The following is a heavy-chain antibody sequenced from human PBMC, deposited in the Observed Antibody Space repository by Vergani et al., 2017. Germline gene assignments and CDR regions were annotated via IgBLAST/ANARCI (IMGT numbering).Heavy chain of an antibody. Sequence: QVQLVQSVTEVEKPGASVKVSCKASGYTFTGYYIHWVRQAPGQALEWMGWISPNSGGTNYAQKFQGRVTISADKSIATAYLQWSSLKASDTAIYYCARQETVIRGVLEKAFDYWGQGTLVTVSS. D-gene: IGHD3-10*01. J-gene: IGHJ4*02. CDR1: GYTFTGYY. V-gene: IGHV1-2*02. CDR3: ARQETVIRGVLEKAFDY. CDR2: ISPNSGGT.